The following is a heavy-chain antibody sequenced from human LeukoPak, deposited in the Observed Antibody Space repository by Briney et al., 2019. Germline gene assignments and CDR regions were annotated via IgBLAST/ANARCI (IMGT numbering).Heavy chain of an antibody. CDR2: ITSRDGTT. J-gene: IGHJ4*02. CDR1: GFTFSIYA. D-gene: IGHD3-22*01. Sequence: GGSLRLSCAASGFTFSIYAMSWVRQTPGKGLEWVSSITSRDGTTHYADSVKGRFTISRDNSENTLYLQMNSLRAEGSALYYCARDRPNYYGSDGHYYRRDGDYWGQGTLVTVSS. V-gene: IGHV3-23*01. CDR3: ARDRPNYYGSDGHYYRRDGDY.